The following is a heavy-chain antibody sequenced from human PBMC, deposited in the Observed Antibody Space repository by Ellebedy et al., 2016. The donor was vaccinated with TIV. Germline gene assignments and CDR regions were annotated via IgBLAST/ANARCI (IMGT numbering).Heavy chain of an antibody. J-gene: IGHJ6*02. D-gene: IGHD2-15*01. V-gene: IGHV1-69*04. Sequence: AASVKVSCKASGGTFSNYGISWVRQAPGQELEWMGRIIHILSIPNYAQTFQGRVTITADKSTSTAYMELSSLRSEDTAVYYCASRGVPLGYCSGDSCLETYYYYGMDVWGQGTTVTVSS. CDR1: GGTFSNYG. CDR2: IIHILSIP. CDR3: ASRGVPLGYCSGDSCLETYYYYGMDV.